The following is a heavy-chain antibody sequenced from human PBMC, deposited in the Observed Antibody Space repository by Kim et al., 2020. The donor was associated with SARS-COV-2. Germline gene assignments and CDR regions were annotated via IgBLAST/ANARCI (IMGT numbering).Heavy chain of an antibody. J-gene: IGHJ5*02. CDR3: ARGGYYGSGSPQGWGNWFDP. CDR2: INHSGST. D-gene: IGHD3-10*01. CDR1: GGSFSGYY. Sequence: SETLSLTCAVYGGSFSGYYWSWIRQPPGKGLEWIGEINHSGSTNYNPSLKSRVTISVDTSKNQFSLKLSSVTAADTAVYYCARGGYYGSGSPQGWGNWFDPCGQGTLVTVSS. V-gene: IGHV4-34*01.